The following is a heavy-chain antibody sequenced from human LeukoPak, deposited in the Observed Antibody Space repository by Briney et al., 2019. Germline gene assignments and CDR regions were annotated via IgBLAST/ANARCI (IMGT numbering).Heavy chain of an antibody. CDR2: INHSGST. D-gene: IGHD3-3*01. J-gene: IGHJ4*02. V-gene: IGHV4-39*07. CDR3: ASWRGSYFDY. CDR1: GGSISSSSYY. Sequence: PSETLSLTCTVSGGSISSSSYYWGWIRQPPGKGLEWIGEINHSGSTNYNPSLKSRVTISVDTSKNQFSLKLSSVTAADTAVYYCASWRGSYFDYWGQGTLVTVSS.